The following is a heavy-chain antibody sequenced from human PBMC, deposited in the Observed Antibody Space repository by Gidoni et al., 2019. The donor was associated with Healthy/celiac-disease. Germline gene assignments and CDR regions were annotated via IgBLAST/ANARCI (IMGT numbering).Heavy chain of an antibody. Sequence: EVQLVQSGAEVKKPGESLKISCTGSGSSFTSSGIGWVRPMPGKGLEWMGIIYPGDSDTRYSPSFQGQVTISADKSISTAYLQWSSLKASDTAMYYCARLCSYGSPTLYYFDYWGQGTLVTVSS. D-gene: IGHD5-18*01. J-gene: IGHJ4*02. CDR1: GSSFTSSG. CDR2: IYPGDSDT. V-gene: IGHV5-51*01. CDR3: ARLCSYGSPTLYYFDY.